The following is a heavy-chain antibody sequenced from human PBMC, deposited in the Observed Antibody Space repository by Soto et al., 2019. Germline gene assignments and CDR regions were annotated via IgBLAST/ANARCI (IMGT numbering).Heavy chain of an antibody. Sequence: QIQLVESGGDVVQPGKSRSLSCEASGFNFGFFGLHWVRQAPGKGLEWVAFISGDGINTQYADSVRGRFTLSRDYSRKTMYLQMDSLRDEDTALYYCARGNLSFDFDSWGLGTLVTVSS. CDR3: ARGNLSFDFDS. CDR2: ISGDGINT. D-gene: IGHD1-26*01. V-gene: IGHV3-30*03. CDR1: GFNFGFFG. J-gene: IGHJ4*02.